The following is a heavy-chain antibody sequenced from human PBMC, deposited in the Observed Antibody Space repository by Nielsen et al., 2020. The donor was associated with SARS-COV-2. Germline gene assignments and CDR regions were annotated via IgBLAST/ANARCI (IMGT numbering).Heavy chain of an antibody. CDR2: ISWNSGII. CDR3: AKEAAYGSGTLDY. V-gene: IGHV3-9*01. J-gene: IGHJ4*02. Sequence: SLKISCAASGFTFDDYAMHWVRQAPGKGLEWVSGISWNSGIIDYADSVKGRFTISRDNAENSLYLQMNSLRAEDSALYYCAKEAAYGSGTLDYWGQGTLVTVS. D-gene: IGHD3-10*01. CDR1: GFTFDDYA.